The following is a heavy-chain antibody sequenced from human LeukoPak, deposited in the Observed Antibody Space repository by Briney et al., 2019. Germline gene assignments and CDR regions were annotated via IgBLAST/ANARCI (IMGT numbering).Heavy chain of an antibody. CDR3: ATTVKVSRGDYWGFFDW. V-gene: IGHV3-15*01. CDR1: GFTFSNAW. D-gene: IGHD4-17*01. Sequence: PGGSLRLSCAASGFTFSNAWMSWVRLAPGKGLEWVARINSQSAGGTTDYAAPVRDRFTISRDDSKNMLYLQMKSLKTEDTAVYYCATTVKVSRGDYWGFFDWWGQGTQVTVSS. CDR2: INSQSAGGTT. J-gene: IGHJ4*02.